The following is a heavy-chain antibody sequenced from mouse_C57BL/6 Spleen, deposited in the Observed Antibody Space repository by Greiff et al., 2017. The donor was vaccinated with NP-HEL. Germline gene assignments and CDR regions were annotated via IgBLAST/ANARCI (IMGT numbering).Heavy chain of an antibody. CDR1: GYSITSGYY. CDR2: ISYAGSN. V-gene: IGHV3-6*01. CDR3: ARDLYFDY. Sequence: EVHLVESGPGLVKPSQSLSLTCSVTGYSITSGYYWNWIRQFPGNKLEWMGYISYAGSNNYNPSLKNRISITRDTSKNQFFLKLNSVTTEDTATYYCARDLYFDYWGQGTTLTVSS. J-gene: IGHJ2*01.